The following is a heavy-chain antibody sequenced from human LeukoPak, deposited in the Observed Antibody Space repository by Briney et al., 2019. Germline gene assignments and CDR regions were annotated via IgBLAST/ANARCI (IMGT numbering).Heavy chain of an antibody. D-gene: IGHD2-2*01. CDR2: IYTSGST. CDR3: ARDSPVVPAAVDTYGMDV. V-gene: IGHV4-4*07. CDR1: GSSISSYY. J-gene: IGHJ6*02. Sequence: SETLSLTCTVSGSSISSYYWSWIRQPAGKGLEWIGRIYTSGSTNYNPSLKSRVTMSVDTSKNQFSLKLSSVTAADTAVYYCARDSPVVPAAVDTYGMDVWGQGTTVTVSS.